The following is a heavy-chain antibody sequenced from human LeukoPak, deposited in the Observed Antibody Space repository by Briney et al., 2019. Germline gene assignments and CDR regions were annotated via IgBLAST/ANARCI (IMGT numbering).Heavy chain of an antibody. V-gene: IGHV3-7*03. D-gene: IGHD6-13*01. Sequence: GGSLRLSCVASGFTFSGYWMSWVRQAPGKGLEWVANIKQDGSEKYYVDSVKGRFTISRDNAKNSLHLQVSSLRAEDTAVYYCARGRQQMTYFDYWGQGTLVTVSS. CDR2: IKQDGSEK. CDR1: GFTFSGYW. J-gene: IGHJ4*02. CDR3: ARGRQQMTYFDY.